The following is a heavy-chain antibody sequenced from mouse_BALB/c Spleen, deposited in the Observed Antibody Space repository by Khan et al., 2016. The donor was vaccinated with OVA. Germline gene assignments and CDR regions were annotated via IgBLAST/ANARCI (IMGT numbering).Heavy chain of an antibody. Sequence: DVKLQESGTVLARPGASVKMSCKASGYSFTSYWMHWVKQRPGQGLEWIGAIYPGNSDTRYNQKFKGKAKLTAVTSASTAYMELSSLTNEDSAGYYCTRSFDSYDFDDWGQGTTLTVSS. J-gene: IGHJ2*01. V-gene: IGHV1-5*01. CDR3: TRSFDSYDFDD. D-gene: IGHD2-14*01. CDR1: GYSFTSYW. CDR2: IYPGNSDT.